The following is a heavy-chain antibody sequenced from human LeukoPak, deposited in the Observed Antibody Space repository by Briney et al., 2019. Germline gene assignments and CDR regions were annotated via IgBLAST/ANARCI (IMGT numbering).Heavy chain of an antibody. Sequence: EASVTVSCKGSGYTFTGYYMHWVRQAPGQGLEWMGWINPNNGGTNYAQKFQGRVTMTRGTSISTAYMELSRLTSDDTAVYYCARGSSSWYVGPPLDYWGQGTLVTVSS. V-gene: IGHV1-2*02. CDR3: ARGSSSWYVGPPLDY. D-gene: IGHD6-13*01. CDR2: INPNNGGT. J-gene: IGHJ4*02. CDR1: GYTFTGYY.